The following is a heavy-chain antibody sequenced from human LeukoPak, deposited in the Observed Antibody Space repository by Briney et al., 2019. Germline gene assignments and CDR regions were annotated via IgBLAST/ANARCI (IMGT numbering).Heavy chain of an antibody. V-gene: IGHV3-7*01. CDR1: GFTISSYW. J-gene: IGHJ4*02. CDR2: IKQDGTER. Sequence: GGSLRLSCAAPGFTISSYWMSWVRQAPGKGLEWVANIKQDGTERYYLDSVKGRFTISRDNAKNSVYLQMSSLRAEDTAVYYCARDDYEVPGGDYWGQGTLVTVSS. CDR3: ARDDYEVPGGDY. D-gene: IGHD3-22*01.